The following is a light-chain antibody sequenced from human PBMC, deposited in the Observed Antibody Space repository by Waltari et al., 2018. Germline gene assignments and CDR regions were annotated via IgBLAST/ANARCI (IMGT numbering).Light chain of an antibody. Sequence: PGQSITISCTGTSSDVGGYNYVSWYQPHPGKAPKLMIYDVSNRPSGVSNRFSGSKSGNTASLTISGLQAEDEADYYCSSYTSSSTLWVFGGGTKLTVL. CDR3: SSYTSSSTLWV. CDR1: SSDVGGYNY. V-gene: IGLV2-14*03. J-gene: IGLJ3*02. CDR2: DVS.